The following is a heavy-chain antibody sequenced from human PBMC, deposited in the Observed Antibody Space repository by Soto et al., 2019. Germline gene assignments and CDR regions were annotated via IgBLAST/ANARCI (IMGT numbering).Heavy chain of an antibody. Sequence: LILSCAASWFTFTIYSMTWVRQAPGKGLEWVSSISSTTNYIYYGDSMKGRFTISRDNAKNSLYLEMNSLRAEDTAVYYCARESEDLTSNFDYWGQGTLVTVSS. CDR3: ARESEDLTSNFDY. CDR2: ISSTTNYI. V-gene: IGHV3-21*06. CDR1: WFTFTIYS. J-gene: IGHJ4*02.